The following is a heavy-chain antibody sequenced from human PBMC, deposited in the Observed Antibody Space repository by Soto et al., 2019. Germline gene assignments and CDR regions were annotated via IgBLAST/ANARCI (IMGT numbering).Heavy chain of an antibody. CDR2: ISYDGSNK. V-gene: IGHV3-30-3*01. CDR1: GFTFSSYA. D-gene: IGHD3-22*01. Sequence: QVQLVESGGGVVQPGRSLRLSCAASGFTFSSYAMHWVRQAPGKGLEWVAVISYDGSNKYYADSVKGRFTISRDNSKNTLYLQMNSLRAEDTAVYYCAREWDYDSSGDPVDYWGQGTLVTVYS. CDR3: AREWDYDSSGDPVDY. J-gene: IGHJ4*02.